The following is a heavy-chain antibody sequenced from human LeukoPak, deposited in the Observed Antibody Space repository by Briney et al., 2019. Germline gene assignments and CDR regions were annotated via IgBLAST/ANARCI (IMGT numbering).Heavy chain of an antibody. J-gene: IGHJ4*02. CDR1: GFTFSSYG. V-gene: IGHV3-30*03. Sequence: PGGSLRLSCAASGFTFSSYGMHWVRQAPGKGLEWVAVISYDGSNKYYADSVKGRFTISRDNSKNTLYLQMNSLRAEDTAVYYCARGDHDYVWGSYRPPDYWGQGTPVTVSS. CDR3: ARGDHDYVWGSYRPPDY. CDR2: ISYDGSNK. D-gene: IGHD3-16*02.